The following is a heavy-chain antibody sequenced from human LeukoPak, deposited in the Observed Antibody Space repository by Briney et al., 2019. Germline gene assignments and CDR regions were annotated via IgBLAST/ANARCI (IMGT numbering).Heavy chain of an antibody. CDR2: INHSGST. CDR1: GASFSGYY. CDR3: ARSDGYNWPIDY. D-gene: IGHD5-24*01. Sequence: SETLSLTCAVYGASFSGYYWSWIRQPPGKGMEWIGEINHSGSTTYNPSLKSRVTISVDTSKNQFSLKLSSVTAADTAVYYCARSDGYNWPIDYWGQGTLVTVSS. J-gene: IGHJ4*02. V-gene: IGHV4-34*01.